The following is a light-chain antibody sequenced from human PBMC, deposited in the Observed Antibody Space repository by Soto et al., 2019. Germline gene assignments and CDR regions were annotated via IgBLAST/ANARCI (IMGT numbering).Light chain of an antibody. CDR2: EAS. J-gene: IGKJ5*01. CDR1: HDSSTY. Sequence: QLPSLLCASSMDHAPMHSGASHDSSTYVAWYQQKPGKAPKLMIYEASTLRRGVPSRFSGSGSGTEVTLTISGLLPEDFATDHCQQLNTLPFTFGQGTRLEIK. V-gene: IGKV1-9*01. CDR3: QQLNTLPFT.